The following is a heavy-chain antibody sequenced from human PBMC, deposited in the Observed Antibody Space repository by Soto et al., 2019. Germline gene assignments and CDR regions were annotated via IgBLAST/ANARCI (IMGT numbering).Heavy chain of an antibody. Sequence: LETLSLTSAVSGYSISSGYYWGWIRQPPGKGLEWIGSIYHSGSTYYNPSLKSRVTISVDTSKNQFSLKLSSVTAADTAVYYCATGGDKWLLLHYDAFDIWGQGTMVT. D-gene: IGHD3-22*01. CDR2: IYHSGST. V-gene: IGHV4-38-2*01. CDR1: GYSISSGYY. CDR3: ATGGDKWLLLHYDAFDI. J-gene: IGHJ3*02.